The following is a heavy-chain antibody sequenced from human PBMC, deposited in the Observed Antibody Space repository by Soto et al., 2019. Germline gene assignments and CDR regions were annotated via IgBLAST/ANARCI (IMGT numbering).Heavy chain of an antibody. CDR1: GGSFSGYY. CDR3: ARALLQLERRVGMDV. D-gene: IGHD1-1*01. J-gene: IGHJ6*02. V-gene: IGHV4-34*01. Sequence: SETLSLTCAVYGGSFSGYYWSWIRQPPGKGLEWIGDITHSGSTNYNLSLKSRVTISVDTSKHQFSLKLSSVTAADTAMYYCARALLQLERRVGMDVWGQGTTVTVSS. CDR2: ITHSGST.